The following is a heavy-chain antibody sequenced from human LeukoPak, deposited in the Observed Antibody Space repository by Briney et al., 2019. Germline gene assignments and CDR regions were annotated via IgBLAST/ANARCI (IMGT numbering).Heavy chain of an antibody. V-gene: IGHV1-69*06. J-gene: IGHJ5*02. D-gene: IGHD3-22*01. CDR3: ASTAPQYYYDSSGYPT. CDR1: GGTFSSYA. Sequence: ASVKVSCKASGGTFSSYAISWVRQAPGQGLEWMGGIIPIFGTANYAQKFQGRVTITADKSTSTAYMELSSLRSEDTAVYYCASTAPQYYYDSSGYPTWGQGTLVTVSS. CDR2: IIPIFGTA.